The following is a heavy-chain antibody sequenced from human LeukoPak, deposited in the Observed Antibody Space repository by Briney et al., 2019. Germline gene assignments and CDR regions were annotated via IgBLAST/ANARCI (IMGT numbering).Heavy chain of an antibody. Sequence: SQTLSLTCAVYGGSFSGYYWSWIRQPRGKGLEWIGEINHSGSTNYNPSLKSRVTISVDTSKNQFSLKLSSVTAADTAVYYCARAEPYYDFWSGYYSDAFDIWGQGTMVTVSS. D-gene: IGHD3-3*01. CDR2: INHSGST. CDR1: GGSFSGYY. J-gene: IGHJ3*02. V-gene: IGHV4-34*01. CDR3: ARAEPYYDFWSGYYSDAFDI.